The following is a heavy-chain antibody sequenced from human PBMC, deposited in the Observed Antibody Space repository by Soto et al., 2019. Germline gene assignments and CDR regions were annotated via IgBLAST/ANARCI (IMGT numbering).Heavy chain of an antibody. Sequence: QVQLVQSGAEVKKPGSSVKVACQASGGAFSTYAISWVRQAPGQGLEWMGGIIPLFGTSNYLPKFQGRVNIAADRSTETVYMEPSRLRFDDTAVYFCARELKAGGHFGMDVWGQGTTVTVSS. V-gene: IGHV1-69*06. CDR3: ARELKAGGHFGMDV. CDR2: IIPLFGTS. J-gene: IGHJ6*02. CDR1: GGAFSTYA. D-gene: IGHD3-16*01.